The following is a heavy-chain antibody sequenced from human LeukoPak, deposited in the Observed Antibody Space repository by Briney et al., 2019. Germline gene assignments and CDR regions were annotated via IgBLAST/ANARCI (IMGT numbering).Heavy chain of an antibody. CDR3: VRERFHGSGAPRYDY. J-gene: IGHJ4*02. CDR2: IGSSGTTI. Sequence: GGSLRLSCAASGFTFSTYSMDWVRQAPGKGLEWVSYIGSSGTTIYYADFVKGRFTISRDNARNSLYLQMNSLRVEVTAVYYCVRERFHGSGAPRYDYWGQGTLVTVSS. V-gene: IGHV3-48*04. D-gene: IGHD3-10*01. CDR1: GFTFSTYS.